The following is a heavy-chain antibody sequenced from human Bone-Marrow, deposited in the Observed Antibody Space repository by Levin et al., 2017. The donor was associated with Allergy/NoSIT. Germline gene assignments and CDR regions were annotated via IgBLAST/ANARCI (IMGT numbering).Heavy chain of an antibody. CDR1: GGSFSGYY. J-gene: IGHJ6*02. D-gene: IGHD2-8*01. CDR3: GGVDRRTNYYYYGMDV. CDR2: INHSGST. Sequence: SQTLSLTCAVYGGSFSGYYWSWIRQPPGKGLEWIGEINHSGSTNYNPSLKSRVTISVDTSKNQFSLKLSSVTAADTAVYYCGGVDRRTNYYYYGMDVWGQGTTVTVSS. V-gene: IGHV4-34*01.